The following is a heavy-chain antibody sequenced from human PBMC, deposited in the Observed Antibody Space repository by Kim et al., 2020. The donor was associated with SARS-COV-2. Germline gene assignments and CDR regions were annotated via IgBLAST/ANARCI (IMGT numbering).Heavy chain of an antibody. CDR1: GGSISGSSNY. D-gene: IGHD3-16*01. V-gene: IGHV4-39*01. CDR2: IYYTGTT. Sequence: SETLSLTCSVSGGSISGSSNYWCRVRQPPGQGLVWIGSIYYTGTTFYNSSLEGRITISVDTSNNQFSLRLSSVTAADAAVYYCTGRGPYYAMGVWGQGTMVTVSS. J-gene: IGHJ6*02. CDR3: TGRGPYYAMGV.